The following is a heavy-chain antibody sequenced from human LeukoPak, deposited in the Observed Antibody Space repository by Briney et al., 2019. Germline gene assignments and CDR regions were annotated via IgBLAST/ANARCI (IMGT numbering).Heavy chain of an antibody. Sequence: GGSLRLSCAASGFTFSDYYMSWIRQAPGKGLEWVSYISSSGSTIYYADPVKGRFTISRDNAKNSLYLQMNSLRAEDTAVYYCARDSYGMVAATSAFDIWGQGTMVTVSS. V-gene: IGHV3-11*01. CDR2: ISSSGSTI. D-gene: IGHD2-15*01. CDR1: GFTFSDYY. J-gene: IGHJ3*02. CDR3: ARDSYGMVAATSAFDI.